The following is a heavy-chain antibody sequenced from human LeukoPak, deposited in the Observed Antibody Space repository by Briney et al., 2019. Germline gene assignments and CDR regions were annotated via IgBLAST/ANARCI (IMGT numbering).Heavy chain of an antibody. D-gene: IGHD3-9*01. CDR2: MNPNSGNT. Sequence: ASVKVSCKASGYTFTSYDINWVRQATGQGLEWMGWMNPNSGNTGYAQKFQGRVTMTRNTSTRPAYMELSSLRSEDTAVYYCASPYYDILTGYLGAFDIWGQGTMVTVSS. V-gene: IGHV1-8*01. J-gene: IGHJ3*02. CDR1: GYTFTSYD. CDR3: ASPYYDILTGYLGAFDI.